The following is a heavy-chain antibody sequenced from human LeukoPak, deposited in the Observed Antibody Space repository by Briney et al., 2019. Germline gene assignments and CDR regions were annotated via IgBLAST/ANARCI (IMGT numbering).Heavy chain of an antibody. CDR2: IYSDGTT. V-gene: IGHV3-53*04. D-gene: IGHD3-22*01. CDR3: ARAGYYYDRGGSYFPYDY. J-gene: IGHJ4*02. CDR1: GFTVGSSY. Sequence: PGGSLRLSCEASGFTVGSSYMSWVRQAPGKGLEWVSLIYSDGTTYYADSVKGRFTLSRHNPKNTLYLQMVSLRAEDTAVYYCARAGYYYDRGGSYFPYDYWGQGTLVTVSS.